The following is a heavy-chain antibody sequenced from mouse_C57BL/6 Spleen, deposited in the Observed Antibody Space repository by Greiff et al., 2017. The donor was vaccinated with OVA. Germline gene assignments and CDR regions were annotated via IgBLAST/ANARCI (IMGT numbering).Heavy chain of an antibody. CDR3: ARRLYYGSSYWYFDV. CDR1: GYTFTSYW. CDR2: IDPSDSYT. D-gene: IGHD1-1*01. J-gene: IGHJ1*03. V-gene: IGHV1-50*01. Sequence: QVQLKQPGAELVKPGASVKLSCKASGYTFTSYWMQWVKQRPGQGLEWIGEIDPSDSYTNYNQKFKGKATLTVDTSSSTAYMQLSSLTSEDSAVYYCARRLYYGSSYWYFDVWGTGTTVTVSS.